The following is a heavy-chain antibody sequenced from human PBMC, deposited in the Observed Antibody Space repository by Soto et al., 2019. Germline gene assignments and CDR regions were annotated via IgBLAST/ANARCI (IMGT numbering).Heavy chain of an antibody. D-gene: IGHD3-10*01. CDR3: AKEGRVRGSLRNNYYYYGMDV. J-gene: IGHJ6*01. CDR2: ISYDGSNK. Sequence: GGSLRLSCAASGFTFSSYGMHWVRHAPGKGLEWVAVISYDGSNKYYAGSVKGRFTISRDNSKNTLYLQMNSLRAEDTAVYYCAKEGRVRGSLRNNYYYYGMDVWGQGTTVTV. V-gene: IGHV3-30*18. CDR1: GFTFSSYG.